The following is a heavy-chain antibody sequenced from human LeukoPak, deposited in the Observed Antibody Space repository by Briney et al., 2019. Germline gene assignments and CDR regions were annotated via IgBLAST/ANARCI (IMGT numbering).Heavy chain of an antibody. J-gene: IGHJ4*02. CDR2: IYYSGST. D-gene: IGHD3-10*01. CDR1: GGSISSSSYY. V-gene: IGHV4-39*07. Sequence: SETLSLTCTVSGGSISSSSYYWGWTRQPPGKGLEWIGSIYYSGSTYYNPSLKSRVTISVDTSKNQFSLKLSSVTAADTAVYYCASSPVQLYYFDYWGQGTLVTVSS. CDR3: ASSPVQLYYFDY.